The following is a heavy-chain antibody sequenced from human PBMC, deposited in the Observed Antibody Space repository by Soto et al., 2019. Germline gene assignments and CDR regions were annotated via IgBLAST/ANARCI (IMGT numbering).Heavy chain of an antibody. CDR2: ISSSSSYT. Sequence: GGSLRLSCAASGFTFSDYYMSWIRQAPGKGLEWVSYISSSSSYTNYADSVKGRFTISRDNAKNSLYLQMNSLRAEDTAVYYCAAVVAATPPDDYWGQGTLVTVSS. J-gene: IGHJ4*02. V-gene: IGHV3-11*06. CDR1: GFTFSDYY. D-gene: IGHD2-15*01. CDR3: AAVVAATPPDDY.